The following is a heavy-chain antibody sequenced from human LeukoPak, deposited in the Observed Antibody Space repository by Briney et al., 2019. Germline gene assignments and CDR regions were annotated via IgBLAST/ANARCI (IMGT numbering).Heavy chain of an antibody. CDR2: INPNSGGT. CDR3: ARVWCSGGSCYSSRGAFDI. CDR1: GYTFTSYY. Sequence: ASVKVSCKASGYTFTSYYMHWVRQAPGQGLEWMGWINPNSGGTNYAQKFQGRVTMTRDTSISTAYMELSRLRSDDTAVYYCARVWCSGGSCYSSRGAFDIWGQGTMVTVSS. D-gene: IGHD2-15*01. J-gene: IGHJ3*02. V-gene: IGHV1-2*02.